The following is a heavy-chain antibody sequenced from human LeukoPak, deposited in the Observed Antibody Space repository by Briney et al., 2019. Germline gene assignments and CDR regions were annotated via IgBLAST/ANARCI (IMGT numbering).Heavy chain of an antibody. V-gene: IGHV3-48*04. D-gene: IGHD4-11*01. CDR1: GFTFSDYG. Sequence: PGGSLRLSCGASGFTFSDYGMNWLRQAPGKGLEWIAYICQRSSVLHYADSVKGRFTISRDNAKNSVYLQMNSLRAEDTALYYCVRAQQCLDNWFDPWGQGTLVTVSS. J-gene: IGHJ5*02. CDR3: VRAQQCLDNWFDP. CDR2: ICQRSSVL.